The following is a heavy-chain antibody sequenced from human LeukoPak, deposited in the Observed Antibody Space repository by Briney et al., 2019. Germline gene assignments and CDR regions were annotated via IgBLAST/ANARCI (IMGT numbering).Heavy chain of an antibody. J-gene: IGHJ4*02. V-gene: IGHV3-30*02. D-gene: IGHD1-26*01. CDR2: IRSDGSDK. CDR3: AKDLGLGTYEGLDY. CDR1: GFTFRSYG. Sequence: PGGSLRLSCAASGFTFRSYGMHWVRQAPGKGLEWVAFIRSDGSDKYYADSVKGRFTISRDNSKNTLFLQMNSLRAGDTAVFYCAKDLGLGTYEGLDYWGQGTLVTVSS.